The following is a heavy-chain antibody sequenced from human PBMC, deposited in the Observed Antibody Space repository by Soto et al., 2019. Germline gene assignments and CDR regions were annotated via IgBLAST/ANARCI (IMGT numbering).Heavy chain of an antibody. D-gene: IGHD3-3*01. Sequence: EVQLVESGGGLVQPAGSLRLSCAASGFTFSIYWMHWVRQAPGKGLVWVSRISSDGISTTYADSVKGRFTISRDNAKNTLYLQMNSLRAEDTAVYYCARVMDFGVVPLGYWGQGTLVTVSS. J-gene: IGHJ4*02. CDR3: ARVMDFGVVPLGY. CDR2: ISSDGIST. CDR1: GFTFSIYW. V-gene: IGHV3-74*01.